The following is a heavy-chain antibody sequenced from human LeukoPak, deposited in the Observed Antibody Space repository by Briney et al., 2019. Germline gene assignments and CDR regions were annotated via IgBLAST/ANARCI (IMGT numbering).Heavy chain of an antibody. CDR3: ARDYYYDSSGYYVQ. Sequence: ASVKVSCKASGYTFTGYYMHWVRQAPGQGLEWMGRINPNSGGTNYAQKFQGRVTMTRDTSIGTAYMELSRLRSDDTAVYYCARDYYYDSSGYYVQWGQGTLVTVSS. D-gene: IGHD3-22*01. CDR2: INPNSGGT. J-gene: IGHJ4*02. V-gene: IGHV1-2*06. CDR1: GYTFTGYY.